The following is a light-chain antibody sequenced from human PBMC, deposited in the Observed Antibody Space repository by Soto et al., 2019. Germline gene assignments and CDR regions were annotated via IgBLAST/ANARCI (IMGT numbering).Light chain of an antibody. CDR3: QQYHKWPIT. J-gene: IGKJ5*01. CDR1: QNVGSA. Sequence: EVVLTQSPATLSVSAGERATVSCWASQNVGSALAWYQQKPGLAPRLLIYGTTTRATDTPARFSGSGSGTEFALTISSLQYEDFAVYYCQQYHKWPITFGQGTRLEIK. V-gene: IGKV3-15*01. CDR2: GTT.